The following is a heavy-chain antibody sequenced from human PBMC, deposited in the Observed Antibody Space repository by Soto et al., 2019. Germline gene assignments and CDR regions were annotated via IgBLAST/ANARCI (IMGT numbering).Heavy chain of an antibody. CDR2: IKQDGSEK. CDR1: GFTFSNYL. J-gene: IGHJ4*02. V-gene: IGHV3-7*01. CDR3: ARSLGSGSNLPFDY. D-gene: IGHD3-10*01. Sequence: GGSLRLSCAASGFTFSNYLMSWARQAPGKGLEWVANIKQDGSEKYYVDSVKGRFTISRDNSKNTLYLQMNSLRAEDTAVYYCARSLGSGSNLPFDYWGQGTLVTVSS.